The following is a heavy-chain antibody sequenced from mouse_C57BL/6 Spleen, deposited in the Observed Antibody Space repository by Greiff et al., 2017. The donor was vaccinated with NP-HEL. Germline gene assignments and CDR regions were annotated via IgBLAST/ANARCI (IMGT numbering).Heavy chain of an antibody. D-gene: IGHD2-13*01. CDR2: ISYDGSN. V-gene: IGHV3-6*01. J-gene: IGHJ4*01. CDR1: GYSITSGYY. Sequence: EVKLQESGPGLVKPSQSLSLTCSVTGYSITSGYYWNWIRQVPGNKLEWMGYISYDGSNNYNPSLKNRISITRDTSKNQFFLKLDSVTTEDTATYYCARGLGDYWGQGTSVTVSS. CDR3: ARGLGDY.